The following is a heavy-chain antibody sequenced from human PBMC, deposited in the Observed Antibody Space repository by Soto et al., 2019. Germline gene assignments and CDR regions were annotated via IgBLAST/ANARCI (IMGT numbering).Heavy chain of an antibody. Sequence: QVQLQESGPGPVKPSQTLSLTCTVSGGSISSDDFYWSWIRQPPGKGLEWIGYIYHTGSTYYNPSLKSRVTMSVDTSKNQFSLKLSAVTAADTAVYFCARDRTTENWFDPWGQGTLVTVSS. J-gene: IGHJ5*02. V-gene: IGHV4-30-4*01. D-gene: IGHD4-4*01. CDR3: ARDRTTENWFDP. CDR1: GGSISSDDFY. CDR2: IYHTGST.